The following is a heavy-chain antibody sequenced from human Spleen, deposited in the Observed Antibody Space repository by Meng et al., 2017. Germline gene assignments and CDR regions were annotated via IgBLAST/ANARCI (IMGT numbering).Heavy chain of an antibody. CDR2: INHSGST. V-gene: IGHV4-34*01. CDR3: ARVEISTLTTSGEYFLH. Sequence: GSLRLSCAVYGGSFSGYYWSWIRQPPGKGLEWIGEINHSGSTNYNPSLKSRVTISVDTSKNQFSLKLSSLTAADTAVYYCARVEISTLTTSGEYFLHWGQGTLVTVSS. CDR1: GGSFSGYY. D-gene: IGHD3-10*01. J-gene: IGHJ1*01.